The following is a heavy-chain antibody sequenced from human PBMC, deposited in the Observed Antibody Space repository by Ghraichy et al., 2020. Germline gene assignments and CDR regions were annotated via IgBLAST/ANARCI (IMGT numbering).Heavy chain of an antibody. CDR1: GFTVSSNY. Sequence: GGSLRLSCAASGFTVSSNYMSWVRQAPGKGLEWVSVIYSGGSTYYADSMKGRFTISRDNSKNTLYLQMNSLRAEDTAVYYCARAYYDSSGYYYWFDPWGQGTLVTVSS. CDR2: IYSGGST. V-gene: IGHV3-53*01. CDR3: ARAYYDSSGYYYWFDP. J-gene: IGHJ5*02. D-gene: IGHD3-22*01.